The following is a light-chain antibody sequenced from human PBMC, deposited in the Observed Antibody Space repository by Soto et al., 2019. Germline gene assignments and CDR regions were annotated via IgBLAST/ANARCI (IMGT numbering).Light chain of an antibody. CDR1: QSLLHSNGYNY. CDR3: LQALQTPIT. J-gene: IGKJ5*01. V-gene: IGKV2-28*01. Sequence: DIVMTQSPLSLPVTPGEPASISCRSSQSLLHSNGYNYVDWYLQKPGQSPQLLLYLASNRASGVADRFSGSGSGTDFTLKISRVEAEDVGVYYCLQALQTPITLGQGTRLEIK. CDR2: LAS.